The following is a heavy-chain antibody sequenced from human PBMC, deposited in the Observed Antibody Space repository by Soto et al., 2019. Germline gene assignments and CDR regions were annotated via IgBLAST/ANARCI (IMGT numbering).Heavy chain of an antibody. CDR1: GGTFSSYA. V-gene: IGHV1-69*13. J-gene: IGHJ6*02. D-gene: IGHD5-18*01. Sequence: SVKVSCKASGGTFSSYAMSWVRQAPGQGLEWMGGIIPIFGTANYAQKFQGRVTITADESTSTAYMELSSLRSEDTAVYYCARGTAIAGKHYYYYGMDVWGQGTTVTVSS. CDR3: ARGTAIAGKHYYYYGMDV. CDR2: IIPIFGTA.